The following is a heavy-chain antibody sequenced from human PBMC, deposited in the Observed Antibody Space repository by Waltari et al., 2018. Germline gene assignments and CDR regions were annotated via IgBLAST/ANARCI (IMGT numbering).Heavy chain of an antibody. D-gene: IGHD3-16*01. Sequence: QAQLVQSGAEVKKPGSSVKVSCKAPGGTFRSYSISWLRQAPGQGLEWMGRITPVFASTNYAQKFLGRVTMTTDESTTTAYMELNSLTSDDTAVYYCARDRGKYAMDVWGQGTAVTVSS. V-gene: IGHV1-69*05. J-gene: IGHJ6*02. CDR3: ARDRGKYAMDV. CDR2: ITPVFAST. CDR1: GGTFRSYS.